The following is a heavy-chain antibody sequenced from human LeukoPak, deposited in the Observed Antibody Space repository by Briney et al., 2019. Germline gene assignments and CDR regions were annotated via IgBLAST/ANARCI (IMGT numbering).Heavy chain of an antibody. Sequence: GGSLRLSCAASGFTFDDYGMSWVRQAPGKGLEWVSGISDSGVGTKHADSVKGRFTISRDNSKNTLYLQMNSLRAEDTAVYYCAKIGRSYDFWTGYYEEEVDYMDVWGKGTTVTVSS. CDR3: AKIGRSYDFWTGYYEEEVDYMDV. V-gene: IGHV3-23*01. J-gene: IGHJ6*03. CDR1: GFTFDDYG. CDR2: ISDSGVGT. D-gene: IGHD3-3*01.